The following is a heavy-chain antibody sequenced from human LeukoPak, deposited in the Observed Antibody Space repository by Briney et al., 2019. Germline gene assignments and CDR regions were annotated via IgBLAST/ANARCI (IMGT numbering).Heavy chain of an antibody. CDR3: ASRTVAGAFDI. D-gene: IGHD6-19*01. CDR2: IYYSGGT. CDR1: GGSISSYY. V-gene: IGHV4-59*01. J-gene: IGHJ3*02. Sequence: SETLSLTCTVSGGSISSYYWSWLRQPPGKGLEWSGYIYYSGGTNYNPSLKSRVTVSVDTSKNQFSLKLSSVTAADTAVYYCASRTVAGAFDIWGQGTMVTVSS.